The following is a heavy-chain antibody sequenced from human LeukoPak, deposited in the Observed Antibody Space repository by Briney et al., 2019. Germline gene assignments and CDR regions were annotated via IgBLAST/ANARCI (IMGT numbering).Heavy chain of an antibody. CDR2: ISSSSSYI. CDR3: ARDVKFYGSGSAYYYYGMDV. Sequence: GGSLRLSCAASGFTFSSYSMNWVRQAPGKGLEWVSSISSSSSYIYYADSVKGRFTISRDNAKNSLCLQMNSLRAEDTAVYYCARDVKFYGSGSAYYYYGMDVWGQGTTVTVSS. D-gene: IGHD3-10*01. V-gene: IGHV3-21*01. CDR1: GFTFSSYS. J-gene: IGHJ6*02.